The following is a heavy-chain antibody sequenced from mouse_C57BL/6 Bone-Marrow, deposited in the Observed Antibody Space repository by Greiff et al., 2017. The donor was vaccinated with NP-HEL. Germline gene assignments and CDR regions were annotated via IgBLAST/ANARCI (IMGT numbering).Heavy chain of an antibody. CDR1: GYTFTDYY. Sequence: VQLQQSGPELVKPGASVKISCKASGYTFTDYYMNWVKQSHGKSLEWIGDINPNNGGTSYNQKFKGKATLTVDKSSSTAYMELRSLTSEDSAVYYCARTTTVEDYAMDYWGQGTSVTVSS. CDR3: ARTTTVEDYAMDY. J-gene: IGHJ4*01. D-gene: IGHD1-1*01. CDR2: INPNNGGT. V-gene: IGHV1-26*01.